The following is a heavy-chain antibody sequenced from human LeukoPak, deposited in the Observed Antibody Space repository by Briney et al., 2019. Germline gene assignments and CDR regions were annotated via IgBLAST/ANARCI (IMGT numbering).Heavy chain of an antibody. D-gene: IGHD4-17*01. V-gene: IGHV3-53*01. CDR3: ATLDYGASPVDY. J-gene: IGHJ4*02. Sequence: GGSLRLSCAASGFLVSSSYMNWVRQAPGKGLEWVSVLYSGGSTFYADSVKGRFTISRDTSKNTLYLHMNSLRADDTAVYYCATLDYGASPVDYWGQGTLVTVSS. CDR1: GFLVSSSY. CDR2: LYSGGST.